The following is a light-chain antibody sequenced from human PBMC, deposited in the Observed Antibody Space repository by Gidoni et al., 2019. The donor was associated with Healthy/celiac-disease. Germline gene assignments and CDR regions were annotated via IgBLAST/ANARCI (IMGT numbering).Light chain of an antibody. CDR1: QSISSY. J-gene: IGKJ2*01. CDR2: AAS. Sequence: DIQMTQSPSSLSASVGDRVTITCRASQSISSYLNWYQQKPGKAPKLLIYAASSLKSGVPSRFSGSGSGTECTITISSLQPEDFATEYCQQSYSTPPYTFGQGTKLEIK. V-gene: IGKV1-39*01. CDR3: QQSYSTPPYT.